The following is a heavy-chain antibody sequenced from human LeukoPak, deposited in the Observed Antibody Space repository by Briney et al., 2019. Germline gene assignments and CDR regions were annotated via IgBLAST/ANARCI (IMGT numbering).Heavy chain of an antibody. CDR2: IYTSGST. CDR1: GGSISSGSYY. D-gene: IGHD2-2*01. J-gene: IGHJ4*02. Sequence: SETLSLTCTVSGGSISSGSYYWSWIRQPAGKGLEWIGRIYTSGSTNYNPSLKSRVTISVDTSKNQFSLKLSSVTAADTAVYYCAREDVVVPAASNYYFDYWGQGTLVTVSS. V-gene: IGHV4-61*02. CDR3: AREDVVVPAASNYYFDY.